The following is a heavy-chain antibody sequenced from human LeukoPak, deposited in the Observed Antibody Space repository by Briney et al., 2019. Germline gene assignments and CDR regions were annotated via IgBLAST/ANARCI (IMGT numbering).Heavy chain of an antibody. CDR2: IWYDGSNK. Sequence: GGSLRLSCAAPGFTSSSYGMHWVRQAPGKGLEWVAVIWYDGSNKYYADSVKGRFTISRDNSKNTLYLQMNSLRAEDTAVYYCAVTLYPLSSSYTMDVWGKGTTVTVSS. D-gene: IGHD2-2*02. J-gene: IGHJ6*03. V-gene: IGHV3-33*01. CDR3: AVTLYPLSSSYTMDV. CDR1: GFTSSSYG.